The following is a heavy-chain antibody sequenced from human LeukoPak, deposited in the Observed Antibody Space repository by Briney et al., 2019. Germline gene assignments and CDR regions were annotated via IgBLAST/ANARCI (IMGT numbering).Heavy chain of an antibody. V-gene: IGHV4-39*07. CDR1: GGSISSYY. D-gene: IGHD4/OR15-4a*01. Sequence: SETLSLTCTVSGGSISSYYWSWIRQAPGRGLEWIGSIYYSGTTYHNPSLKSRVTISVDKSKNQFSLKLSSVTAADTAVYYCARDLGLWSLDGAFDIWGQGTVVTVSS. J-gene: IGHJ3*02. CDR2: IYYSGTT. CDR3: ARDLGLWSLDGAFDI.